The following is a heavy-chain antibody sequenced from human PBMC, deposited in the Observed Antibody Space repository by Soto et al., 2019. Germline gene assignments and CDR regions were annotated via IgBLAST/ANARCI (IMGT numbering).Heavy chain of an antibody. Sequence: ASVKVPCKASGYTFTSYGISWVRQAPGQGLEWMGWISAYNGNTNYAQKLQGRVTMTTDTSTSTAYMELRSLRSDDTAVYYCARDPVFIGYCSGGSCRVFDYWGQGTLVTVSS. CDR3: ARDPVFIGYCSGGSCRVFDY. CDR2: ISAYNGNT. D-gene: IGHD2-15*01. CDR1: GYTFTSYG. J-gene: IGHJ4*02. V-gene: IGHV1-18*01.